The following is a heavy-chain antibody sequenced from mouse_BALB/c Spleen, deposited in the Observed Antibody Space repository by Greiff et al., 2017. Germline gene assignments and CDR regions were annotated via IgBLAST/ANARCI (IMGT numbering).Heavy chain of an antibody. CDR1: GFTFSDYY. V-gene: IGHV5-4*02. J-gene: IGHJ3*01. CDR2: ISDGGSYT. CDR3: ARDSSGYGGFAY. D-gene: IGHD3-1*01. Sequence: EVQRVESGGGLVKPGGSLKLSCAASGFTFSDYYMYWVRQTPEKRLEWVATISDGGSYTYYPDSVKGRFTISRDNAKNNLYLQMSSLKSEDTAMYYCARDSSGYGGFAYWGQGTLVTVSA.